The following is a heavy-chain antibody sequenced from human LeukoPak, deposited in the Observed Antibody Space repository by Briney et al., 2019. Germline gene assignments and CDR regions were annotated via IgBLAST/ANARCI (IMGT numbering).Heavy chain of an antibody. CDR1: GGSISSYY. D-gene: IGHD3-22*01. CDR2: IYYSGST. J-gene: IGHJ6*02. CDR3: ARCSSATYYAMDV. Sequence: PSETLSLTCTVSGGSISSYYWTWIRQPPGKGLEWIGYIYYSGSTNYNPPLKSRVTMSVDTSKNQFSLKLSSVTAADTAIYYCARCSSATYYAMDVWGQGTTVTVSS. V-gene: IGHV4-59*08.